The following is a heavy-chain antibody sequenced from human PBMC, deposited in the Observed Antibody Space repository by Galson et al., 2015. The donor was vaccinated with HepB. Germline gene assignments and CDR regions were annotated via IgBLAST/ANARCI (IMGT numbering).Heavy chain of an antibody. Sequence: SVKVSCKVSGYTLTELSMHWVRQAPGKGLEWMGGFDPEDGETIYAQKFQGRVTMTEDTSTDTAYMELSSLRSEDTAVYYCATDVLDSSERHAFDIWGQGTMVTVSS. CDR1: GYTLTELS. D-gene: IGHD3-22*01. CDR3: ATDVLDSSERHAFDI. J-gene: IGHJ3*02. CDR2: FDPEDGET. V-gene: IGHV1-24*01.